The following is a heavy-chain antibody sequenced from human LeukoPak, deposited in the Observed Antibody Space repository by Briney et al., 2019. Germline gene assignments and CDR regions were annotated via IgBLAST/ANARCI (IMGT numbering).Heavy chain of an antibody. Sequence: SETLSLTCTVSGYSISSGYYWGWIRQPPGKGLEWIGSIYHSGSTYYNPSLKSRVTISVDTSKNQFSLKLSSVTAADTAVYYCAGLSFMVRGPVDYWGQGTLVTVSS. CDR2: IYHSGST. D-gene: IGHD3-10*01. V-gene: IGHV4-38-2*02. J-gene: IGHJ4*02. CDR1: GYSISSGYY. CDR3: AGLSFMVRGPVDY.